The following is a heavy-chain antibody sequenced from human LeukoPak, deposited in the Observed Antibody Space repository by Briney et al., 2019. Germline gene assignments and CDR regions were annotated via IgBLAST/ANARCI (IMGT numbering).Heavy chain of an antibody. CDR2: IKLDGSEK. V-gene: IGHV3-7*05. CDR3: ARVRWDHDSSGPGVPSSYDYCGMDV. Sequence: PGGSLRLSCAASGFTFSSYWMSWVRQAPGKGLEWVASIKLDGSEKYYVDSVKGRFTISRDNAKNSLYLEMNSLRDEDTAGYYCARVRWDHDSSGPGVPSSYDYCGMDVWGQGTTVTVSS. D-gene: IGHD3-22*01. J-gene: IGHJ6*02. CDR1: GFTFSSYW.